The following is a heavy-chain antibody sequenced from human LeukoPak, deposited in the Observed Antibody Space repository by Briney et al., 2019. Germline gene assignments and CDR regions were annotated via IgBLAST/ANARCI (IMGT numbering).Heavy chain of an antibody. CDR2: ISSSSSYI. V-gene: IGHV3-21*01. Sequence: PGGSLRLSCAASGFTFSSYSMNWVRQAPGKGLEWVSSISSSSSYIYYADSVKGRFTISRDNAKNSLYLRMNSLRAEDTAVYYCARDPQVWFGTTAEQPHAFDIWGQGTMVTVSS. CDR3: ARDPQVWFGTTAEQPHAFDI. CDR1: GFTFSSYS. D-gene: IGHD3-10*01. J-gene: IGHJ3*02.